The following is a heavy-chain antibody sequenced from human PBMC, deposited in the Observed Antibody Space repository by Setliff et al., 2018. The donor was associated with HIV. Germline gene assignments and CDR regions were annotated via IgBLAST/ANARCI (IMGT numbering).Heavy chain of an antibody. Sequence: PGGSLRLSCAASGFTFSTYPMSWVRQAPGKGLEWVSGISGSGGSTYYADSVRGRFTISRDDAEKSVYLQMNSLRAEDTAVYYCARAGVVEGYYYYYYMDVWGKGTTVTVSS. V-gene: IGHV3-23*01. D-gene: IGHD2-15*01. CDR2: ISGSGGST. J-gene: IGHJ6*03. CDR3: ARAGVVEGYYYYYYMDV. CDR1: GFTFSTYP.